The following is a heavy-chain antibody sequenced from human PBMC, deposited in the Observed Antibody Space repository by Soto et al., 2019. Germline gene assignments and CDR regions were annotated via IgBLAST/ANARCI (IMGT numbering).Heavy chain of an antibody. J-gene: IGHJ4*02. CDR2: IHGDGGKI. CDR3: ARDFYGGYTYGPGDY. Sequence: PGGSLRLSCAASGFMFSAYWMSWVRQAPGKGLEWVANIHGDGGKIYYVDSVKGRFTISRDNAKRSLYLQMNSLRAEDTAVYCCARDFYGGYTYGPGDYWGQGALVTVSS. CDR1: GFMFSAYW. V-gene: IGHV3-7*01. D-gene: IGHD5-18*01.